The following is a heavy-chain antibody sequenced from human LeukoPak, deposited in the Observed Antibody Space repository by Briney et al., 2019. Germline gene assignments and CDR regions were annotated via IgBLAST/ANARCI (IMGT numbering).Heavy chain of an antibody. CDR3: TRDYGGFDY. CDR2: IRSKVYGGTT. CDR1: GFTFGDYV. J-gene: IGHJ4*02. V-gene: IGHV3-49*04. Sequence: PGRSLRLSCRTSGFTFGDYVMTWVRQAPGKGLEWVGFIRSKVYGGTTEYAASVKGRFIISRDDSKSIAYLQMNSLKTEDTAVYYCTRDYGGFDYWGQGTLVTVS. D-gene: IGHD4-23*01.